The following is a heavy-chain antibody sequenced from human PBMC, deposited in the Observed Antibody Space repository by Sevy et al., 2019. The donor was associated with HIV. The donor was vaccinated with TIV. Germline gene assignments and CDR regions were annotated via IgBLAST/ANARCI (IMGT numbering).Heavy chain of an antibody. CDR1: GYTFTSYG. CDR3: ARGLTVTTPLDY. D-gene: IGHD4-17*01. J-gene: IGHJ4*02. Sequence: ASVKVSCKASGYTFTSYGISWVRQAPGQGLEWMGWISAYNGNTNYAQKLQGRVTMTTDTSTSKAYMELRSLGSDDTAVYYCARGLTVTTPLDYWGQGTLVTVSS. V-gene: IGHV1-18*01. CDR2: ISAYNGNT.